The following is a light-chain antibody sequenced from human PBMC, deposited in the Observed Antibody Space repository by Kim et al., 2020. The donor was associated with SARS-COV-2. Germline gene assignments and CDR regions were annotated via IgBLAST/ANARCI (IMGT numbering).Light chain of an antibody. V-gene: IGKV3-20*01. CDR3: QQYGCSPYT. J-gene: IGKJ2*01. CDR1: QSVRSSY. CDR2: GAS. Sequence: LSAGERATLSCRASQSVRSSYLAWYQQKPGQAPRLLINGASSRATGIPDRFSGSGSGTDFSLTISRLEPEDFAVYYCQQYGCSPYTFGQGTKLEI.